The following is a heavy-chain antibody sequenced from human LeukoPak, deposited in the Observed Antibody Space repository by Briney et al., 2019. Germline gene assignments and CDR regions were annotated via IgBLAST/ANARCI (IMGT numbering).Heavy chain of an antibody. J-gene: IGHJ4*02. CDR1: GGSISSSNW. CDR3: AGFGGLDNYFDY. CDR2: IYHSGST. Sequence: SETLSLTCDVSGGSISSSNWWSWVRQPPGKGLEWIGEIYHSGSTNYNPSLKSRVTISVDKSKNQFSLNLSSVTAADTAVYYCAGFGGLDNYFDYWGQGTLVTASS. D-gene: IGHD2-15*01. V-gene: IGHV4-4*02.